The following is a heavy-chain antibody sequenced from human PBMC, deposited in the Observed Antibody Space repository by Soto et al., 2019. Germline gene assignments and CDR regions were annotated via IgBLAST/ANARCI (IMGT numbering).Heavy chain of an antibody. CDR2: ISWCGGST. V-gene: IGHV3-23*01. CDR3: AKADGEQWLIPHLDN. CDR1: GFNFKKFA. D-gene: IGHD6-19*01. Sequence: PGGSLRLSCEASGFNFKKFAMGWVRQAPGEGLEWVSGISWCGGSTFYADSVKGRFSLARDDSKNTLSLQLNSLRVEDTAHYYCAKADGEQWLIPHLDNWGQGTQVTVSS. J-gene: IGHJ1*01.